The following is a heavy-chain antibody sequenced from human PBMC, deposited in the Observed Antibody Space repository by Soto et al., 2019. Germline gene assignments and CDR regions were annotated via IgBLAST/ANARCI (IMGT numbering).Heavy chain of an antibody. D-gene: IGHD6-6*01. CDR1: GFTVSSKY. CDR3: ATIAARPD. J-gene: IGHJ4*02. V-gene: IGHV3-53*01. Sequence: EVQLVESGGGLIHPGGSLRLSCAASGFTVSSKYMSWVRQAPGQGLEWVSVIYSGGSTYYSDAVKGRFTISRDNSKNTLYLQMNSLRAEDTAVYYCATIAARPDWGQGTLVTVSS. CDR2: IYSGGST.